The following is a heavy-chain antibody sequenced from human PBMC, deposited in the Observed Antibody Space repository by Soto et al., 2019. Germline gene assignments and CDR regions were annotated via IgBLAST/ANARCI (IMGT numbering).Heavy chain of an antibody. D-gene: IGHD2-2*03. V-gene: IGHV3-53*01. J-gene: IGHJ6*02. CDR2: IYDGSST. Sequence: PGGSLRLSCAASGFTVSSNYMSWVRQAPGKGLEWVSVIYDGSSTYYADSVKGRFTISRDNSKNTLYLQMNSLRAEDTAVYYCARDYGYCSSTSCSAYYYYGMDVWGQGTTVTVSS. CDR1: GFTVSSNY. CDR3: ARDYGYCSSTSCSAYYYYGMDV.